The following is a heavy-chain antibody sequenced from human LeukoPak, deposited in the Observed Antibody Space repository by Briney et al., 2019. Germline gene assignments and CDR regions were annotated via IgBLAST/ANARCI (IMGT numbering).Heavy chain of an antibody. Sequence: ASVKVSCKASGYTLTGYYMHWVRQAPGQGLEWMGWINPNSGGANYAQKFQGRVTMTRDTSISTAYMELSSLRYEDTAVYYCARAHDSSGFQAYWGHGTLVTVSS. CDR1: GYTLTGYY. CDR3: ARAHDSSGFQAY. D-gene: IGHD3-22*01. J-gene: IGHJ4*01. CDR2: INPNSGGA. V-gene: IGHV1-2*02.